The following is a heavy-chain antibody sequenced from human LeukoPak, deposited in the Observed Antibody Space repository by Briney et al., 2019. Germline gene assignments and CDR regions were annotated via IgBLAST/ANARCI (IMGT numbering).Heavy chain of an antibody. CDR1: GFTFSSYS. J-gene: IGHJ4*02. CDR3: ARGGYSGYPNPYRPAPFDY. Sequence: PGGPLRLSCAASGFTFSSYSMNWVRQAPGKGLEWVSYISSSSSTIYYADSVKGRFTISRDNAKNSLYLQMNSLRAEDTAVYYCARGGYSGYPNPYRPAPFDYWSQGTLVTVSS. D-gene: IGHD5-12*01. V-gene: IGHV3-48*01. CDR2: ISSSSSTI.